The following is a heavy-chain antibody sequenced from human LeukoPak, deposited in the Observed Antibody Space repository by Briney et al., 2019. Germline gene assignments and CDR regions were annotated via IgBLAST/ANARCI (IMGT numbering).Heavy chain of an antibody. CDR3: ARGAVTTLDAFDI. J-gene: IGHJ3*02. V-gene: IGHV4-34*01. CDR2: INHSGST. Sequence: TSETLSLTCAVYGGSFSGYYWSWIRQPPGKGLEWIGEINHSGSTNYNPSLKSRVTISVDTSKNQFSLKLSSVTAADTAVYYCARGAVTTLDAFDIWGQGTMVTVSS. CDR1: GGSFSGYY. D-gene: IGHD4-17*01.